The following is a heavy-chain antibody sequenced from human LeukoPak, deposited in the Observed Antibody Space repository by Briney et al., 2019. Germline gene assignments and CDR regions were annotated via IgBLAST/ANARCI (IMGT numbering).Heavy chain of an antibody. V-gene: IGHV4-38-2*02. CDR1: GYSISSGYY. D-gene: IGHD4-11*01. Sequence: PSETLSLTCTVSGYSISSGYYWGWIRQPPGKGLEWIGSIYYSGSTNYNPSLKSRVTISVDTSKKQFSLKLSSVTAADTAVYYCARVRQYSNWAFPQREGYYFDYWGQGTLVTVSS. J-gene: IGHJ4*02. CDR3: ARVRQYSNWAFPQREGYYFDY. CDR2: IYYSGST.